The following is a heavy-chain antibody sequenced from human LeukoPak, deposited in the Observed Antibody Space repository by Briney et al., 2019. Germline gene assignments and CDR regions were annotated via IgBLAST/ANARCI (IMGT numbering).Heavy chain of an antibody. CDR3: ARGHSSSWYLSYYYYYYMDV. CDR2: INHSGST. V-gene: IGHV4-39*07. Sequence: SETLSLTCTVSGGSISSSSYYWGWIRQPPGKGLEWIGEINHSGSTNYNPSLKSRVTISVDTSKNQFSLKLSSVTAADTAVYYCARGHSSSWYLSYYYYYYMDVWGKGTTVTVSS. D-gene: IGHD6-13*01. CDR1: GGSISSSSYY. J-gene: IGHJ6*03.